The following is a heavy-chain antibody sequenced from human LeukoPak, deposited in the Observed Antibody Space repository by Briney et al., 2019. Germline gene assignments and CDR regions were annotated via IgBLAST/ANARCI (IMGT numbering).Heavy chain of an antibody. CDR2: INPSSGVT. Sequence: GASVKVSCKASGYTFTGYYMHWVRQAPGQGLEWMGSINPSSGVTNYAEKLQGRVTMTRDTPISTAYMELSRLRSDDTAVYYCARARGVVVISYCDYWGQGTLVTVSS. D-gene: IGHD3-22*01. V-gene: IGHV1-2*02. J-gene: IGHJ4*02. CDR1: GYTFTGYY. CDR3: ARARGVVVISYCDY.